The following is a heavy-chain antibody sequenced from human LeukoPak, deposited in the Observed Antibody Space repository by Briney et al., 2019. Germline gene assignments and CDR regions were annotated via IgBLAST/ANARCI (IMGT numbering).Heavy chain of an antibody. CDR1: GFSLSRYW. V-gene: IGHV3-74*01. CDR3: TRGGFDHNTDV. CDR2: IDNDGTDT. J-gene: IGHJ6*04. Sequence: GSLRLSCAASGFSLSRYWMHWVRQAPGTGLVWVSYIDNDGTDTNYADSVRGRFTVSRDNAKNTLYLQMNGLRAEDTAVYYCTRGGFDHNTDVCGKGTTVTISS. D-gene: IGHD1-1*01.